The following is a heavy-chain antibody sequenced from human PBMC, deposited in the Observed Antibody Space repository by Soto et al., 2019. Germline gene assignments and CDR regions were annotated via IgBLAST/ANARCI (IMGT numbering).Heavy chain of an antibody. CDR3: ARASGDFWSGYYTEYYYGMDV. CDR1: GFTFSDYY. Sequence: GGSLRLSCASSGFTFSDYYMSCIRHSPGKWLEWVSYISSSSSYTNYADSVKGRFTISRDNAKNSLYLQMNSLRAEDTAVYYCARASGDFWSGYYTEYYYGMDVLGQRTTVIVSS. J-gene: IGHJ6*02. D-gene: IGHD3-3*01. V-gene: IGHV3-11*06. CDR2: ISSSSSYT.